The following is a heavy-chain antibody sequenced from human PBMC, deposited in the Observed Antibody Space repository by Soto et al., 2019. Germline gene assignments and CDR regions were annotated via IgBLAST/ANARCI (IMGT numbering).Heavy chain of an antibody. J-gene: IGHJ4*02. Sequence: SETLSLTCAVYGGSFSGYYWSWIRQPPGKGLEWIGEINHSGSTNYNPSLKSRVTISVDTSKNQFSLKLSSVTAADTAVYYCARAGLIVATYFDYWGQGTLVTVSS. CDR2: INHSGST. CDR1: GGSFSGYY. V-gene: IGHV4-34*01. D-gene: IGHD5-12*01. CDR3: ARAGLIVATYFDY.